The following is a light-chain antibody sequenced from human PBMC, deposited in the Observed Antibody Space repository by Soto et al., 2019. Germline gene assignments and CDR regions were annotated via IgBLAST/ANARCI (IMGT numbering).Light chain of an antibody. CDR2: EGS. CDR3: CSYAGSSTLV. CDR1: SSDVGSYKF. Sequence: QSALTQPASVSGSPGQSITISCTGTSSDVGSYKFVSWYQQHPVKAPKLMIYEGSKRPSGVSNRFSGSKSGNTASLTIPGLQAEDEADYYCCSYAGSSTLVFGGGTKLTVL. J-gene: IGLJ2*01. V-gene: IGLV2-23*01.